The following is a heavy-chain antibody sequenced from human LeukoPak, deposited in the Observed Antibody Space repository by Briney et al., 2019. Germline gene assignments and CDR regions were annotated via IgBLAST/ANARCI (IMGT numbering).Heavy chain of an antibody. CDR1: GFTSGDYA. CDR2: IRSKAYGGTT. CDR3: TREGIAVAGPSYWYFDL. Sequence: GGSLRLSCTASGFTSGDYAMSWFRQAPGKGLEWVGFIRSKAYGGTTEYAASVKGRFTISRDDSKSIAYLQMNSLKTEDTAVYYCTREGIAVAGPSYWYFDLWGRGTLVTVSS. V-gene: IGHV3-49*03. D-gene: IGHD6-19*01. J-gene: IGHJ2*01.